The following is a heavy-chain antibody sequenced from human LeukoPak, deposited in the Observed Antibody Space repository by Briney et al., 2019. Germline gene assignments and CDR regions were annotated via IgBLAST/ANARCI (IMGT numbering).Heavy chain of an antibody. Sequence: SETLSLTCTVSGGSISSGDYYWSWIRQPPGKGLEWIAYMYYSGSTYYNPSLKSRVTMSADTSKNQLSLKLSSVTAADTAVYYCARPYYYDSRIDPWARESWSPSPQ. CDR2: MYYSGST. CDR3: ARPYYYDSRIDP. D-gene: IGHD3-22*01. J-gene: IGHJ5*02. CDR1: GGSISSGDYY. V-gene: IGHV4-30-4*01.